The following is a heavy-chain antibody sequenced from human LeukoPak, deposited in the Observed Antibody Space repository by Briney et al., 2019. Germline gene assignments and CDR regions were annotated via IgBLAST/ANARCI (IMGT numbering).Heavy chain of an antibody. V-gene: IGHV1-2*02. CDR3: FIWGQPNFRGPFDM. J-gene: IGHJ3*02. CDR2: INPNSGGT. CDR1: GYTFTGYY. Sequence: ASVKVSCKASGYTFTGYYMHWVRQAPGQGLEWMGWINPNSGGTNYAQKFQGRVTMTRDTSISTAYLQWSSLKASDTATYYCFIWGQPNFRGPFDMWGQGTIVTVSS. D-gene: IGHD3-16*01.